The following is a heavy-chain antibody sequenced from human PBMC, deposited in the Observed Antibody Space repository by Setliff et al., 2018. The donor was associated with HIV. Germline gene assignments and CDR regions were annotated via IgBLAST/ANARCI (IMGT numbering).Heavy chain of an antibody. CDR3: ARQPYYDDDGTNLPSEWRVLG. Sequence: VASVKVSCKASGYTLTSYDINWVRQATGQGLEWMGWMNPNTGDTVYAQKFQGRVTITADESTSTAYMELSSLRSEDTAVYYCARQPYYDDDGTNLPSEWRVLGWGQGTLVTVSS. J-gene: IGHJ4*02. CDR2: MNPNTGDT. V-gene: IGHV1-8*01. CDR1: GYTLTSYD. D-gene: IGHD3-16*01.